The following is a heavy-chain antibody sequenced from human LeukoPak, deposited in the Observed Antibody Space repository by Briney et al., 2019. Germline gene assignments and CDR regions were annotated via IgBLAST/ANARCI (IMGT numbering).Heavy chain of an antibody. V-gene: IGHV4-61*02. Sequence: SQTLSLTCTVSGGSISSGSYYWSWIRQPAVKGLEWIGRIYTSGSTNYNPSLKSRVTISVDTSKNQFSLKLSSVTAADTAVYYCTSGKGLDYWGQGTLVTVSS. D-gene: IGHD1-26*01. CDR1: GGSISSGSYY. CDR3: TSGKGLDY. J-gene: IGHJ4*02. CDR2: IYTSGST.